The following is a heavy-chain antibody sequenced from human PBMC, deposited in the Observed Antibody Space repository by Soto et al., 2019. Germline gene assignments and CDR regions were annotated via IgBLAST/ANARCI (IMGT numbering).Heavy chain of an antibody. Sequence: SETLSLTCTVSGGSISSSSYYWGWIRQPPGKGLEWIGSIYYSGSTYYNPSLKSRVTISVDTSKNQFSLKLSSVTAADTAVYYCVRDDRWLYGDYWGQGTRVTVSS. CDR2: IYYSGST. V-gene: IGHV4-39*02. J-gene: IGHJ4*02. CDR1: GGSISSSSYY. D-gene: IGHD4-17*01. CDR3: VRDDRWLYGDY.